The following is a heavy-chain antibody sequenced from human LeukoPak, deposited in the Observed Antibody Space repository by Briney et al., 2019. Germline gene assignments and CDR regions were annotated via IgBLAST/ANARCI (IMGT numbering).Heavy chain of an antibody. D-gene: IGHD3-10*01. V-gene: IGHV3-9*01. J-gene: IGHJ4*02. CDR1: GFTFDDYA. Sequence: GGSLRLSCAASGFTFDDYAMHWVRQAPGKGLEWVSGISWNSGSIGYADSVKGRFTISRDNAKNSLYLQMNSLRAEDTALYYCAKELRSMVQGALDYWGQGTPVTVSS. CDR2: ISWNSGSI. CDR3: AKELRSMVQGALDY.